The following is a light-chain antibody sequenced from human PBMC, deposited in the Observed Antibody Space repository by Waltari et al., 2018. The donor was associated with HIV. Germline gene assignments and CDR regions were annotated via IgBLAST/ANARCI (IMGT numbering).Light chain of an antibody. V-gene: IGKV3-20*01. J-gene: IGKJ5*01. CDR2: GAS. Sequence: DIVLTQSPGTLPLSPADRAPLSCRASQSVRNNYLAWYQQKPGQAPRLIIDGASTRATGIPDRFSGSGSGTDFTLTISRLEPEDFAVYYCQQYASSPITFGQGTRLEIK. CDR3: QQYASSPIT. CDR1: QSVRNNY.